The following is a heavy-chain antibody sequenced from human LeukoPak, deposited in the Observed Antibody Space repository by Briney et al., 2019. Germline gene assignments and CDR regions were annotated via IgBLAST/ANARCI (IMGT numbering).Heavy chain of an antibody. J-gene: IGHJ4*02. D-gene: IGHD6-13*01. V-gene: IGHV3-21*05. CDR3: ARPTIAAAGNFEY. CDR1: GFTFSSYG. CDR2: ISSFSNFR. Sequence: PGGSLRLSCAASGFTFSSYGMHWVRQAPGKGLEWVSHISSFSNFRSYADSVKGRFTISRDNAKNSLYLQVNSLRAEDTAVYYCARPTIAAAGNFEYWGQGTLVTVSS.